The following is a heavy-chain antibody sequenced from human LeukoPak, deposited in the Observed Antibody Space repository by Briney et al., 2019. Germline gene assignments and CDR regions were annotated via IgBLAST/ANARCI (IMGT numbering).Heavy chain of an antibody. CDR2: IYPADSDV. CDR3: ARHEQWEGRFDY. J-gene: IGHJ4*02. V-gene: IGHV5-51*01. Sequence: GESLKISCEASGFDFTRYWIGWVRKVSGKGLEWMGTIYPADSDVRYSRPFQGQVTISADKSMNTAYLQRSSLEASDTAIYFCARHEQWEGRFDYWGQGTLVTVSS. D-gene: IGHD1-26*01. CDR1: GFDFTRYW.